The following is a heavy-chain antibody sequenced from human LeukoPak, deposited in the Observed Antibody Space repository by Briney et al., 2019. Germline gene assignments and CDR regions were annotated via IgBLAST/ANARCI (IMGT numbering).Heavy chain of an antibody. CDR2: VHNSGGT. CDR1: GFTFSDYY. J-gene: IGHJ5*02. D-gene: IGHD3-10*01. V-gene: IGHV4-59*05. CDR3: ARRTGSHLPNWFDP. Sequence: GSLRLSCAASGFTFSDYYMSWIRQAPGKGLEWIGSVHNSGGTYYNPSLNSRVTITVDASKNYFSLKLSSVTAADTAVYYCARRTGSHLPNWFDPWGQGTLVTVSS.